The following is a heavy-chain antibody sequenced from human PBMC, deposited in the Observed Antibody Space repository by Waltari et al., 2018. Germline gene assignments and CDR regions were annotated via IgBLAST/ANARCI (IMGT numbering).Heavy chain of an antibody. CDR1: GFTFRNAW. D-gene: IGHD2-15*01. V-gene: IGHV3-15*01. J-gene: IGHJ4*02. CDR3: TTDPVLTAFDY. CDR2: IKNKADGGTT. Sequence: EVQLVESGGGLVKPGGSLRLSCGASGFTFRNAWMGWVRQAPGKGLEGVGRIKNKADGGTTDYATPVKGRFSISRDDSKSTLYLQMNTLKSEDTAVYYCTTDPVLTAFDYWGQGTLVTVSS.